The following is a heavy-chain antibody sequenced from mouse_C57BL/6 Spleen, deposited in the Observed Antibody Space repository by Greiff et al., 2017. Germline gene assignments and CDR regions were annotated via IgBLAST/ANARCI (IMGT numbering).Heavy chain of an antibody. Sequence: EVKLMESGGGLVKPGGSLKLSCAASGFTFSSYAMSWVRQTPEKRLEWVATISDGGSYTYYPDNVKGRFTISRDNAKNNLYLQMSHLKSEDTAMYYCARGGTTVVADFDYWGQGTTLTVSS. V-gene: IGHV5-4*03. CDR3: ARGGTTVVADFDY. D-gene: IGHD1-1*01. J-gene: IGHJ2*01. CDR2: ISDGGSYT. CDR1: GFTFSSYA.